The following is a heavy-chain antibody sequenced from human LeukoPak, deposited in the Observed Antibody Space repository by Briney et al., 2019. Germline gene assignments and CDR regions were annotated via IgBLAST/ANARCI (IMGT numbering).Heavy chain of an antibody. D-gene: IGHD6-19*01. Sequence: GGSLRLSCAASGFTFSSYGMHWVRQAPGKGLEWVAVMWYDGSNKYYADSVKGRFTISRDNSKNTLYLQMNSLRAEDTAVYYCAKGTGIAVAGPDYWGQGTLVTVSS. CDR1: GFTFSSYG. V-gene: IGHV3-33*06. CDR3: AKGTGIAVAGPDY. J-gene: IGHJ4*02. CDR2: MWYDGSNK.